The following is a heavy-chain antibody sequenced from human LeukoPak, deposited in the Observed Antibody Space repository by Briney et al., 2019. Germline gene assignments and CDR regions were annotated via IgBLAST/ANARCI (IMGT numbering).Heavy chain of an antibody. D-gene: IGHD5-12*01. CDR2: IIPIFGTA. V-gene: IGHV1-69*05. CDR3: ARGHPRGYSGYDPFYYFDY. CDR1: GGTFSSYA. Sequence: EASVKVSCKASGGTFSSYAISWVRQAPGQGLEWMGGIIPIFGTANYAQKFQGRVTITTDESTSTAYMELSSLRSEDTAVYYCARGHPRGYSGYDPFYYFDYWGQGTLVTVSS. J-gene: IGHJ4*02.